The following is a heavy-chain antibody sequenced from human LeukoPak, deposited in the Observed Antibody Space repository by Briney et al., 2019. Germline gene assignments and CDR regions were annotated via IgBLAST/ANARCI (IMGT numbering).Heavy chain of an antibody. CDR1: GFTFSSYE. Sequence: GGSLRLSCAASGFTFSSYEMNWVRQAPGKGLEWVSAISGSGGSTYYADSVKGRFTVSRDNSKNTLYLQMNTLRAEDTAVYYCAKDHLSSTYYYDSRGYPLDYWGQGTLVTVSS. V-gene: IGHV3-23*01. CDR2: ISGSGGST. CDR3: AKDHLSSTYYYDSRGYPLDY. J-gene: IGHJ4*02. D-gene: IGHD3-22*01.